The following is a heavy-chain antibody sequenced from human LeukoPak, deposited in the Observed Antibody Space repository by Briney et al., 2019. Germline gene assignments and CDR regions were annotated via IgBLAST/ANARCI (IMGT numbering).Heavy chain of an antibody. Sequence: GGSLRLSCAASGFTFSSYSMNWVRQAPGKGLEWVSSISSSSSYIYYADSVKGRFTISRDNAKNSLYLQMNSLRAEDTAVYYCARDLDCSGGSCYYYYYGMDVWGKGTTVTVSS. CDR1: GFTFSSYS. J-gene: IGHJ6*04. V-gene: IGHV3-21*01. CDR3: ARDLDCSGGSCYYYYYGMDV. D-gene: IGHD2-15*01. CDR2: ISSSSSYI.